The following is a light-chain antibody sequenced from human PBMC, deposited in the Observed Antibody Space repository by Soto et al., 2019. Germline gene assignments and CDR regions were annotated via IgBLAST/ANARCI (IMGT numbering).Light chain of an antibody. CDR2: RDI. Sequence: SYELPQLLSVSVALGQTARIIRGGNNIGSKNVHWYPLKPGQAPVLVIYRDINRPSGIPERFSGSNWGNTATLTIGGAQAVDEADYYCQVWESSTGVFCGGTKVTV. CDR3: QVWESSTGV. CDR1: NIGSKN. V-gene: IGLV3-9*01. J-gene: IGLJ2*01.